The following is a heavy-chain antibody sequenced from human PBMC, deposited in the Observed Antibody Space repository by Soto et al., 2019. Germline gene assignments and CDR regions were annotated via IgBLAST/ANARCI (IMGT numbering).Heavy chain of an antibody. J-gene: IGHJ6*02. D-gene: IGHD6-6*01. CDR3: AKDRYSSSAYYYYGMDA. V-gene: IGHV3-9*01. Sequence: EVQLVEPGGGLVQPGRSLRLSCAASGFIFDDYAMHWVRQAPGKGLEWVAVISGNSGSLGYADSVKGRFTISRDNAKNSLYLQMNRLRAEDTALYYCAKDRYSSSAYYYYGMDAWGQGTTVTVSS. CDR1: GFIFDDYA. CDR2: ISGNSGSL.